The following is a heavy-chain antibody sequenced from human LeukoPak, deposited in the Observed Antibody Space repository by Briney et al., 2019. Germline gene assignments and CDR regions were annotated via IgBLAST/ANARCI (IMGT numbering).Heavy chain of an antibody. CDR2: ISYDGSNK. J-gene: IGHJ6*02. D-gene: IGHD6-19*01. CDR1: GFTFGGYG. Sequence: GRSLRLSCAASGFTFGGYGMHWVRQAPGKGLEWVAVISYDGSNKYYADSVKGRFTISRDNSKNTLYLQMNSLRAEDTAVYYCARVCSSGWYRYYYYGMDVWGQGTTVTVSS. CDR3: ARVCSSGWYRYYYYGMDV. V-gene: IGHV3-30*19.